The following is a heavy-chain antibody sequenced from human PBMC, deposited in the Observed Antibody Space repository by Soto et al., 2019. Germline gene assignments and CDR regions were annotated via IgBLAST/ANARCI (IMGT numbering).Heavy chain of an antibody. J-gene: IGHJ6*03. D-gene: IGHD5-18*01. CDR1: GGSISSSSYY. CDR2: IYYSGST. V-gene: IGHV4-39*01. CDR3: ARHRGIQLPDYYYMDV. Sequence: QLQLQESGPGLVKPSETLSLTCTVSGGSISSSSYYWGWIRQPPGKGLEWIGSIYYSGSTYYNPSLNSRVTISVDTSKNQFSQKLSSVTAADTAVHYCARHRGIQLPDYYYMDVWGKGTTVTVSS.